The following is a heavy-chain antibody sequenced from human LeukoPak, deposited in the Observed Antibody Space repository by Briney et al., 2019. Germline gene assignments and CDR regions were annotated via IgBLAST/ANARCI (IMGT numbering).Heavy chain of an antibody. Sequence: PGGSLRLSCAASGFTFDDYTMHWVRQTPGKGLEWVSLISWDGGSTYYADSMKGRFTISRDNSKNSLYLQMNSLRTEDTALYYCAKDQGNYYGMDVWGQGTTVTVSS. V-gene: IGHV3-43*01. J-gene: IGHJ6*02. CDR3: AKDQGNYYGMDV. CDR1: GFTFDDYT. CDR2: ISWDGGST.